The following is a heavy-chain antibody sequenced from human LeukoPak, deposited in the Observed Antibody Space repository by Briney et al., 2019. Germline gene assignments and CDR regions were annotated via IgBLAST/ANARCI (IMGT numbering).Heavy chain of an antibody. CDR1: GGSISSNKW. CDR3: AREGGFYRPLDY. Sequence: PSGTLSLTCAVSGGSISSNKWWSWVRQPPGKGLEWIGEIYHTGSSNYNPSLKSRVTISVDKSKNQFSVKLTSVTAADTAVYYCAREGGFYRPLDYSGQGTLVTVSS. CDR2: IYHTGSS. D-gene: IGHD6-25*01. J-gene: IGHJ4*02. V-gene: IGHV4-4*02.